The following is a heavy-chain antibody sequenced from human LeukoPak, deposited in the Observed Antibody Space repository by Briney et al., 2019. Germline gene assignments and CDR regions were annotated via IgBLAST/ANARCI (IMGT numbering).Heavy chain of an antibody. V-gene: IGHV4-30-4*07. CDR3: ARRKQQLVRRAYYYYYMDV. D-gene: IGHD6-13*01. CDR2: IYSSGRS. Sequence: SETLSLTCAVSGDSISSGGYSWSWVRQPPGKGLEWIGYIYSSGRSYYNPSLQSRVTISVDTSKNEFSLKVTSVTAADTAVYYCARRKQQLVRRAYYYYYMDVWGKGTTVTVSS. CDR1: GDSISSGGYS. J-gene: IGHJ6*03.